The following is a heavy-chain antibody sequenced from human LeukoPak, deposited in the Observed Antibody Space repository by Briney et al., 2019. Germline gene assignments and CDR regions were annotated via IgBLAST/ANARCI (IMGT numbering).Heavy chain of an antibody. Sequence: GSLRLSCAVSGFTFSSYAMSWVRQAPGKGLEYVSAISSNGDNTYYADSVKGRFTISRDNSKSTLYLQMSSLRADDTAVYYCVRGTGYWGQGTLVTVSS. J-gene: IGHJ4*02. CDR3: VRGTGY. V-gene: IGHV3-64D*06. CDR1: GFTFSSYA. CDR2: ISSNGDNT.